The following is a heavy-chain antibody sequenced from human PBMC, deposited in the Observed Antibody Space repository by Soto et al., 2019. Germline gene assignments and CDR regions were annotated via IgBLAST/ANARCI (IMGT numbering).Heavy chain of an antibody. J-gene: IGHJ4*02. V-gene: IGHV3-21*01. D-gene: IGHD5-12*01. Sequence: EVQLVESGGGLVKPGGSLRLSCAASGFTFSSYSMNWVRQAPGKGLEWVSSISSSSSYIYYADSVKGRFTISRDNAKKSLSLQMNSLRAEDTAVYYCARAMSGGYSGYDFDYWGQGTLVTVSS. CDR2: ISSSSSYI. CDR3: ARAMSGGYSGYDFDY. CDR1: GFTFSSYS.